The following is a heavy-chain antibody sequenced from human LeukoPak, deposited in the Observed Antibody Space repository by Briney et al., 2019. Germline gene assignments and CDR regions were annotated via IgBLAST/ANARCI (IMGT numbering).Heavy chain of an antibody. CDR3: ARGIGSYGKYYFDY. V-gene: IGHV1-2*02. CDR1: GYTFTGYY. CDR2: INPNSGGT. D-gene: IGHD5-18*01. J-gene: IGHJ4*02. Sequence: ASVKVSCKASGYTFTGYYMHWVRQAPGQGLGWMGWINPNSGGTNYAQKFQGRVTMTRDTSISTAYMELSRLRSDDTAVYYCARGIGSYGKYYFDYWGQGTLVTVSS.